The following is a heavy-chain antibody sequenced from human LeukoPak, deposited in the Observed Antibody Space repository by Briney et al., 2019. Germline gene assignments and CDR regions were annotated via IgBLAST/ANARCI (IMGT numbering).Heavy chain of an antibody. CDR3: ASVSSGYCFDY. CDR2: IKQDGSEK. CDR1: GFTFSSYW. J-gene: IGHJ4*02. D-gene: IGHD3-22*01. V-gene: IGHV3-7*01. Sequence: PGGSLRLSCAASGFTFSSYWMSWVRQAPGKGLEWVANIKQDGSEKYYVDSVKGRFTISRDNAKNSLYLQMNSLRAEDTAVYYCASVSSGYCFDYWGQGTLVTVSS.